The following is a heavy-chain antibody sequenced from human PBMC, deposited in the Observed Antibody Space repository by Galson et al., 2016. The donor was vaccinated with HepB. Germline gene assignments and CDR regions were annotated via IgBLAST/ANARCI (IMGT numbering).Heavy chain of an antibody. J-gene: IGHJ4*02. CDR3: TTVLSTASMSGWYDWGFDS. CDR2: IKSKADGGAA. CDR1: GLTFSNVW. V-gene: IGHV3-15*07. D-gene: IGHD6-19*01. Sequence: SLRLSCAASGLTFSNVWMNWVRQAPGKGLEWVGRIKSKADGGAADYAAPVKGRFTISGDYSKNTLYLQMTGLKTEDTAVYYCTTVLSTASMSGWYDWGFDSWGQGTLVTVSS.